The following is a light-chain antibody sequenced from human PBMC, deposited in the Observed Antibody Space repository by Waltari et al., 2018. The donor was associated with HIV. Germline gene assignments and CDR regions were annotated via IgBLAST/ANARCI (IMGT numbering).Light chain of an antibody. V-gene: IGLV3-25*03. Sequence: YELTQPPSVSVSPGQTARITCSGDALPTQYAYWYQQKPGQAPVLVIYTDIERPSGIPERFSGSSSGTTVTLTISGVQAEDEADYYCQSADNSSTYKIFGGGTKLTVL. CDR2: TDI. J-gene: IGLJ2*01. CDR1: ALPTQY. CDR3: QSADNSSTYKI.